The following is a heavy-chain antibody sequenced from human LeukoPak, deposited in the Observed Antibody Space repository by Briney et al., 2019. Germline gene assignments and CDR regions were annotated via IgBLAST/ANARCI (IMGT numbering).Heavy chain of an antibody. CDR1: GGSFSGYY. V-gene: IGHV4-34*01. Sequence: SSETLSPTCAVYGGSFSGYYWSWIRQPPGKGLEWIGEINHSGSTNYNPSLKSRVTISVDTSKNQFSLKLSSVTAADTAVYYCARHRPYGYFDYWGQGTLVTVSS. D-gene: IGHD3-22*01. J-gene: IGHJ4*02. CDR2: INHSGST. CDR3: ARHRPYGYFDY.